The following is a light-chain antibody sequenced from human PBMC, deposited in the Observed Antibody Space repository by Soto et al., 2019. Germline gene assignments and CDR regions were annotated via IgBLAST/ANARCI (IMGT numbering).Light chain of an antibody. CDR2: DAS. J-gene: IGKJ1*01. CDR1: QSISRW. Sequence: DIQISPSPSTLSASVGDRFFITCRASQSISRWLAWYQQKPGKAPKLLIYDASSLESGVPSRFRGSGSGTEFTLTISSLQPDDFATYYCQQYSHWRFGQGTKVDIK. CDR3: QQYSHWR. V-gene: IGKV1-5*01.